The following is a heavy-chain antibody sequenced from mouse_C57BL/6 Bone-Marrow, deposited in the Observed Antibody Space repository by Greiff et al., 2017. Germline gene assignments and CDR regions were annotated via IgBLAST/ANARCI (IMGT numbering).Heavy chain of an antibody. CDR1: GYTFTSYW. J-gene: IGHJ3*01. D-gene: IGHD2-2*01. CDR3: APLLWLRRGCAY. CDR2: IDPSDSYT. Sequence: VQLQQPGAELVRPGTSVKLSCKASGYTFTSYWMHWVKQRPGQGLEWIGVIDPSDSYTNYNQKFKGKATLTVDTSSSTAYMQLSSLTSEDSAVYYCAPLLWLRRGCAYWGQGTLVTVSA. V-gene: IGHV1-59*01.